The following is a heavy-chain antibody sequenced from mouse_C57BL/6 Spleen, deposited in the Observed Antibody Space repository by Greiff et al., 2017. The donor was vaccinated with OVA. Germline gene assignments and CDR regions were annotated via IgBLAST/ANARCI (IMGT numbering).Heavy chain of an antibody. CDR1: GFTFTDYY. CDR2: IRNKANGYTT. Sequence: VKLVESGGGLVQPGGSLSLSCAASGFTFTDYYMSWVRQPPGKALEWLGFIRNKANGYTTEYSASVKGRFTISRDNSQSILYLQMNALRAEDSATYYCARELEGSPYFDYWGQGTTLTVSS. CDR3: ARELEGSPYFDY. V-gene: IGHV7-3*01. J-gene: IGHJ2*01. D-gene: IGHD4-1*01.